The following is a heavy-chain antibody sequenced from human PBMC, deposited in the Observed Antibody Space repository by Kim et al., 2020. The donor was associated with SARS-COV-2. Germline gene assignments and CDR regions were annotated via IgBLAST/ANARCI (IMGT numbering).Heavy chain of an antibody. J-gene: IGHJ4*02. Sequence: GESLKISCKGSGYSFTSYWIGWVRQMPGKGLEWMGIIYPGDSDTRYSPSFQGQVTISADKSISTAYLQWSSLKASDTAMYYCAMTFGGRGAGYRHFDYWGQGTLVTVSS. D-gene: IGHD3-16*01. CDR2: IYPGDSDT. CDR3: AMTFGGRGAGYRHFDY. V-gene: IGHV5-51*01. CDR1: GYSFTSYW.